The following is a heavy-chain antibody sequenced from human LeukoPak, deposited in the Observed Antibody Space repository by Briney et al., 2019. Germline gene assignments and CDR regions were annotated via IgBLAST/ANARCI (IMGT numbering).Heavy chain of an antibody. D-gene: IGHD2/OR15-2a*01. J-gene: IGHJ6*02. CDR3: ARDYLPGMDV. CDR1: GGSISSYY. Sequence: SETLSLTCSVSGGSISSYYWSWIRQPAGKGLEWIGLIYTSGSANYNPSLKSRVTMSVDTSKNQFSLKLSSVTAADTAVYYCARDYLPGMDVWGQGTTITVSS. CDR2: IYTSGSA. V-gene: IGHV4-4*07.